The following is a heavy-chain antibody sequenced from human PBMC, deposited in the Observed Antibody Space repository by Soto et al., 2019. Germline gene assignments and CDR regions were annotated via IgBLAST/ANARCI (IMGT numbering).Heavy chain of an antibody. D-gene: IGHD2-2*01. CDR3: ARASGHQLPTGVYFEY. CDR2: ISASSSYI. CDR1: GFTFSSYV. Sequence: GGSLRVSCAASGFTFSSYVMNWGRQAPGKGLEWVSSISASSSYIYYADSLKGRFTISRNNPKNSLFLQLNSLRVEDTAVYYCARASGHQLPTGVYFEYWGQGALVTVSS. V-gene: IGHV3-21*06. J-gene: IGHJ4*02.